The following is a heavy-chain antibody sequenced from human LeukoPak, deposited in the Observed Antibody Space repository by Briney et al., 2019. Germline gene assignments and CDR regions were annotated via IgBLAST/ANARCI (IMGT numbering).Heavy chain of an antibody. Sequence: PGGSLRLSCAASRFTFSSYWMSWVRQVPGKGLEWVANIKQDGSEKYYVDSVKGRFTISRDNAKNSLYLQMNSLRAEDTAVYYCAREPVGSSYWGQGTLVTVSS. V-gene: IGHV3-7*01. CDR2: IKQDGSEK. CDR1: RFTFSSYW. CDR3: AREPVGSSY. J-gene: IGHJ4*02. D-gene: IGHD3-10*01.